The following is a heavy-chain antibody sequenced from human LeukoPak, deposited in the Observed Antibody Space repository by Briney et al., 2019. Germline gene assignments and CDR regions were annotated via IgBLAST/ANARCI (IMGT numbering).Heavy chain of an antibody. Sequence: SETLSLTCTVSGGSISSYYWSWIRQPTGKGLEWIGRIYTSGSTNYNPSLKSRVTMSVDTSKNQFSLKLSSVTAADTAVYYCARDSSGYYYGRYFDYWGQGTLVTVSS. CDR3: ARDSSGYYYGRYFDY. V-gene: IGHV4-4*07. CDR1: GGSISSYY. J-gene: IGHJ4*02. CDR2: IYTSGST. D-gene: IGHD3-22*01.